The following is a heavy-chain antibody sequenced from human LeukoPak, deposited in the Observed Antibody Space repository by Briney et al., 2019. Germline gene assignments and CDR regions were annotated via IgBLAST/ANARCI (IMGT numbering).Heavy chain of an antibody. CDR2: IIPIFGTA. V-gene: IGHV1-69*13. Sequence: VASVKVSCKASGGTFSRYAISWVRQAPGQGLEWMGGIIPIFGTANYAQKFQGRVTITADESTSTAYMELSSLRAEDTAVYYCARGDGSYYYGMDVWGQGTTVTVSS. J-gene: IGHJ6*02. CDR3: ARGDGSYYYGMDV. CDR1: GGTFSRYA.